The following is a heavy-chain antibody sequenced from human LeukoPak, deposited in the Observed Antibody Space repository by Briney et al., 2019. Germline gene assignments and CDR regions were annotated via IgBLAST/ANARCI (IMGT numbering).Heavy chain of an antibody. CDR2: INHSGST. Sequence: SETLSLTCAVYGRSFSGYYWSWIRQPPGKGLEWIGEINHSGSTNYNPSLKSRVTISVDTSKNQFSLKLSSVTAADTAVYYCARGRTRYCSGGSCYLWFDPWGQGTLVTVSS. CDR3: ARGRTRYCSGGSCYLWFDP. V-gene: IGHV4-34*01. D-gene: IGHD2-15*01. CDR1: GRSFSGYY. J-gene: IGHJ5*02.